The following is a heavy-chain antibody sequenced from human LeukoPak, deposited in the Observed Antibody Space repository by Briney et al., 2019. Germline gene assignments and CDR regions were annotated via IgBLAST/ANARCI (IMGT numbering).Heavy chain of an antibody. J-gene: IGHJ4*02. Sequence: KPSETLSLTCTVSGGTISSYYWSWIRQPPGKGLEWIGYIYYSGSTNYNPSLKSRVIITVDTSKNQFSLKLSSVTAADTAVYYCARGGPYCGGDCYPYYFDYWGQGTLVTVSS. CDR3: ARGGPYCGGDCYPYYFDY. CDR2: IYYSGST. CDR1: GGTISSYY. V-gene: IGHV4-59*01. D-gene: IGHD2-21*02.